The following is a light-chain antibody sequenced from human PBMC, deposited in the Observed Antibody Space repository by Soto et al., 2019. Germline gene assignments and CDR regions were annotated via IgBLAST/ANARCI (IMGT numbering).Light chain of an antibody. CDR1: LSVSSD. CDR3: KQYFRWPTWR. V-gene: IGKV3-15*01. CDR2: GAS. J-gene: IGKJ1*01. Sequence: EVLMTQSPATLAVSPGDRVTLSCRASLSVSSDLAWYRQKPAQAPTLLIYGASIRPTGVPARFSGSVAGTDFTLTIDSLQSEDGADYYCKQYFRWPTWRFGQGTKVEI.